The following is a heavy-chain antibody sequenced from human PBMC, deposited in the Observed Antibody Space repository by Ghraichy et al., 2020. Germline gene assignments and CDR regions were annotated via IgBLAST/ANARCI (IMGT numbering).Heavy chain of an antibody. V-gene: IGHV4-59*01. Sequence: ESLNISCTVSGGSISSYYWSWIRQPPGKGLEWIGYIYYSGSTNYNPSLKSRVTISVDTSKNQFSLKLSSVTAADTAVYYCARVAMGNNWFDPWGQGTLVTVSS. J-gene: IGHJ5*02. CDR3: ARVAMGNNWFDP. CDR2: IYYSGST. D-gene: IGHD5-18*01. CDR1: GGSISSYY.